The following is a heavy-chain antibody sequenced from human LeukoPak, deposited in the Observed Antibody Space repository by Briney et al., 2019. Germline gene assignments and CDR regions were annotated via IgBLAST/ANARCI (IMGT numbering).Heavy chain of an antibody. CDR3: LRDVIR. Sequence: GRSLRLSCAASGFTFSDFYMNWVRQARGKGLEWISYISGTSRYTNYADSVKGRFTISRDNAKNSVYLQMNSLRVEDTAVYYCLRDVIRGGQGTLVTVSS. CDR2: ISGTSRYT. J-gene: IGHJ4*02. CDR1: GFTFSDFY. V-gene: IGHV3-11*05.